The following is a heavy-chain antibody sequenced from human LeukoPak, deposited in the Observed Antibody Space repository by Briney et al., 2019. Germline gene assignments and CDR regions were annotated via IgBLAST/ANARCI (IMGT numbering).Heavy chain of an antibody. D-gene: IGHD2-8*01. J-gene: IGHJ6*02. Sequence: GGSLRLSCAASGFTFSSYAMSWVRQAPGKGLEWVSAISGSGGSTYYADSVKGRFTISRGNSKNTLYLQMNSLRAEDTAVYYCAKDLGDIVLVVRDYYYYGMDVWAQGTTVTVSS. CDR2: ISGSGGST. V-gene: IGHV3-23*01. CDR3: AKDLGDIVLVVRDYYYYGMDV. CDR1: GFTFSSYA.